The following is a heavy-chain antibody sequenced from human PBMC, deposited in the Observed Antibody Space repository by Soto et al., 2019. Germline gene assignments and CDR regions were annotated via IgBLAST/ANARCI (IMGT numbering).Heavy chain of an antibody. D-gene: IGHD6-19*01. CDR3: ARGSWLYYFDY. CDR1: GGSISSGGYS. V-gene: IGHV4-30-2*01. Sequence: QLQLQESGSGLVKPSQTLSLTCDVSGGSISSGGYSWSWIRQPPGKGLEWIGYIYHSGSTYYNPSLKSRVSISVDRSKNQFSLKPSSVTAADTAVSHCARGSWLYYFDYWGQGTLVTVSS. J-gene: IGHJ4*02. CDR2: IYHSGST.